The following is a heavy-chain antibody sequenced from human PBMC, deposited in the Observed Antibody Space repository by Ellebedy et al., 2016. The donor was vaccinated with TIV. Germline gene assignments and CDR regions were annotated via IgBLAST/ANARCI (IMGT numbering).Heavy chain of an antibody. CDR3: ARDLGRYGMDV. CDR2: IHHSGNS. J-gene: IGHJ6*02. CDR1: GGSINNYY. V-gene: IGHV4-59*01. Sequence: MPSETLSLTCSVSGGSINNYYWTWIRQPPGQGLEWIGDIHHSGNSRIHPSLKSRVTLSVDTSKNQFSLDMTSVTAADTATYYCARDLGRYGMDVWGQGTTVTVSS.